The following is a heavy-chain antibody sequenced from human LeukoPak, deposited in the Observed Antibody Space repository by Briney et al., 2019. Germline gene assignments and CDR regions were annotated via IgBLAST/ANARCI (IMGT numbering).Heavy chain of an antibody. Sequence: GGSLRLSCAASGFTFSSYGMHWVRQAPGKGLEWVAVIWYDGSNKYYADSVKGRFTISRDNSKNTLYLQMNSLRGEDTAVYHCARERSGSFDNWGQGTLVTVSS. CDR2: IWYDGSNK. V-gene: IGHV3-33*01. CDR3: ARERSGSFDN. J-gene: IGHJ4*02. D-gene: IGHD3-10*01. CDR1: GFTFSSYG.